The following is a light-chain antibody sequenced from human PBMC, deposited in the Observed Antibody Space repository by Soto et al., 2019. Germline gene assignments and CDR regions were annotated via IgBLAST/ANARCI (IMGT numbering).Light chain of an antibody. J-gene: IGKJ5*01. CDR1: QSISNY. Sequence: PSTLSGSVGDRVTITCRASQSISNYLNWYQQKPGKAPKLLIYAASSLQSGVPSRFSGSGSGTDFTLTISSLQPEDFATYYCQQSYSTPFTFGQGTRLEI. CDR2: AAS. CDR3: QQSYSTPFT. V-gene: IGKV1-39*01.